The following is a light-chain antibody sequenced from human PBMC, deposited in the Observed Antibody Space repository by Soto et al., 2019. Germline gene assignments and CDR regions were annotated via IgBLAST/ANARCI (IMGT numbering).Light chain of an antibody. V-gene: IGKV3-11*01. J-gene: IGKJ1*01. CDR1: QSVDSN. CDR3: QQRDNWPPTWT. Sequence: EILMTQSPATLSVSPGERATLSCRASQSVDSNLAWYQQKPGQAPRLLIHGASNRAAGIPVRFSGSGSGTDFTLTISSLEPEDFAVYYCQQRDNWPPTWTFGQGTKV. CDR2: GAS.